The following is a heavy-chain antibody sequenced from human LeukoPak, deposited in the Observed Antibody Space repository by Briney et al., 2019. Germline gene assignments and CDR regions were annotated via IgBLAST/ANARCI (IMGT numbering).Heavy chain of an antibody. CDR2: ISWNSGSI. CDR1: GFTFDDYA. Sequence: PGGSLRLSCAASGFTFDDYAMHWARQAPGKGLEWVSGISWNSGSIGYADSVKGRFTISRDNAKNSLYLQMNSLRAEDMALYYCAKSLGSGWINDAFDIWGQGTMVTVSS. V-gene: IGHV3-9*03. J-gene: IGHJ3*02. D-gene: IGHD6-19*01. CDR3: AKSLGSGWINDAFDI.